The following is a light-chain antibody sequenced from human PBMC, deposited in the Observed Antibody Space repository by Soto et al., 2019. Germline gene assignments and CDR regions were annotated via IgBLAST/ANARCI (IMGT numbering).Light chain of an antibody. J-gene: IGKJ2*01. CDR3: KQRSNWPLSYT. CDR1: QSVSSY. V-gene: IGKV3-11*01. CDR2: DAS. Sequence: EIVLTQSPATLSLSPGERATLSCRASQSVSSYLAWYQQKPGQAPRLLIYDASNRATGIPARFSGSGSGTDFTLTISSLEPEDFAVYYCKQRSNWPLSYTFGQGNKLEIK.